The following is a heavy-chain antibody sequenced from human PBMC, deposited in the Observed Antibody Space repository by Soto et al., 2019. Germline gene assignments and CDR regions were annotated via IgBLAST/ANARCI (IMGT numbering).Heavy chain of an antibody. J-gene: IGHJ6*02. D-gene: IGHD3-3*01. CDR2: INPNGGDT. CDR1: GHSFSAYY. V-gene: IGHV1-2*02. CDR3: ARALIRFSDWVHEYYYYAMDV. Sequence: QVQLVQSGAEVKKPGASVTVSCRASGHSFSAYYMHWVLQAPGQGLESVGWINPNGGDTKYGQKFQGKVTFTRNSATKTVYMELPRLRSNDTAVYYCARALIRFSDWVHEYYYYAMDVWGQGPTVTVSS.